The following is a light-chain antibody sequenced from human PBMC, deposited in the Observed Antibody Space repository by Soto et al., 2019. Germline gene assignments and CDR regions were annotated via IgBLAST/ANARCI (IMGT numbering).Light chain of an antibody. CDR1: QSVFSS. CDR2: GAA. V-gene: IGKV3-15*01. J-gene: IGKJ1*01. CDR3: QQYHNWPA. Sequence: EIVMTQSPATLSVSPGERATLSCRASQSVFSSLAWYQQNPGQAPRLLIYGAATRATGIPARFSGSGSGTEFTLTINSLQSEDFAVYYCQQYHNWPAFGQGTKVEIK.